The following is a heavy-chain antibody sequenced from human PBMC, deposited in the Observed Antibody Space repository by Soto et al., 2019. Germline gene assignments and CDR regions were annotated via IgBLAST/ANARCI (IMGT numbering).Heavy chain of an antibody. CDR3: ARVPSSKDDSSGYGPGYYYYYGMDV. J-gene: IGHJ6*02. D-gene: IGHD3-22*01. CDR1: GFTFISYS. CDR2: ISSSSSYI. Sequence: PGGSLRLSCAASGFTFISYSMNWVRQAPGKGLEWVSSISSSSSYIYYADSVKGRFTISRDNAKNSLYLQMNSLRAEDTAVYYCARVPSSKDDSSGYGPGYYYYYGMDVWGQGTTVTVSS. V-gene: IGHV3-21*01.